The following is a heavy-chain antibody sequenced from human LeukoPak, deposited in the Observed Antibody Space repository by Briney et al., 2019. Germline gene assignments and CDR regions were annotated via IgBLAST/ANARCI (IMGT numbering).Heavy chain of an antibody. J-gene: IGHJ3*02. CDR2: IWSDGTNK. D-gene: IGHD6-13*01. CDR3: ASAAGAFDN. V-gene: IGHV3-33*01. Sequence: GTSLRLSCAASGLTFGAYGMHWVRQAPGKGLEWVAVIWSDGTNKYYAESVRGRFTISRDNSKNTLYLQMNTLIIEDTAVYYCASAAGAFDNWGQGTMITVSS. CDR1: GLTFGAYG.